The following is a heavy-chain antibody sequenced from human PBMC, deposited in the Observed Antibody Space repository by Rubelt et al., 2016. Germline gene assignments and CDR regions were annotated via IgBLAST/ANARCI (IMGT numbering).Heavy chain of an antibody. CDR3: ARGLTVPQLNGFDP. CDR1: GGSISSGGYY. J-gene: IGHJ5*02. D-gene: IGHD4-17*01. V-gene: IGHV4-31*03. Sequence: QVQLQESGPGLVKPSQTLSLTCTVSGGSISSGGYYWSWIRQHPGKGLEWIGYIYYSGSTNYNSARKGRFASSVDTSKNPVSLKLGVVTAADTAVYYCARGLTVPQLNGFDPWGQGALVTVSS. CDR2: IYYSGST.